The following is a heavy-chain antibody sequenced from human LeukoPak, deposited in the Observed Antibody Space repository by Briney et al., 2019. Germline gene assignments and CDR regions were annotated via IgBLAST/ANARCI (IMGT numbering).Heavy chain of an antibody. J-gene: IGHJ5*02. V-gene: IGHV3-21*01. CDR1: GFTFSTYS. Sequence: GGSLRLSCAASGFTFSTYSMNWVRQAPGKGLEWVSSITGSSSFIYYADSVKGRFTISRDNAKNSLHLQMNSLRAEDTAVYYCAGNYDSSDYGYNWFDPWGQGTLVTVSS. D-gene: IGHD3-22*01. CDR2: ITGSSSFI. CDR3: AGNYDSSDYGYNWFDP.